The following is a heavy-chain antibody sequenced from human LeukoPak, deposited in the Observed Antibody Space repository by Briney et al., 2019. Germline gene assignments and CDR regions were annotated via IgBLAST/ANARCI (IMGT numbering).Heavy chain of an antibody. V-gene: IGHV1-18*01. CDR1: GYTFTSYG. D-gene: IGHD6-13*01. CDR2: ISAYSGNT. J-gene: IGHJ1*01. Sequence: EASVKVSCKASGYTFTSYGISWVRRAPGQGLEWMGWISAYSGNTNYAQKLQGRVTMTTDTSTSTAYMELRSLRSDDTAVYYCARGAAAGTPAEYFQHWGQGTLVTVSS. CDR3: ARGAAAGTPAEYFQH.